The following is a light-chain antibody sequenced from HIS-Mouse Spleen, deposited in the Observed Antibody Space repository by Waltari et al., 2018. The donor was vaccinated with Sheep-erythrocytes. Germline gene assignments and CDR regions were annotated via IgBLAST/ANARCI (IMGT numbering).Light chain of an antibody. Sequence: QSALTQPPSASGSPGQSVTISCTGPSSDVGGFNYVSWYQQHPGKAPNLMSYEVSKRPSGVPDRFSGSKSGNTASLTVSGLQAEDEADYYCSSYAGSNIVVFGGGTKLTVL. CDR3: SSYAGSNIVV. CDR1: SSDVGGFNY. V-gene: IGLV2-8*01. J-gene: IGLJ2*01. CDR2: EVS.